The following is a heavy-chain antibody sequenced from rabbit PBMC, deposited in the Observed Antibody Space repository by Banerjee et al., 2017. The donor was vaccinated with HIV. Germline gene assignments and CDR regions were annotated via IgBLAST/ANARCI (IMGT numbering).Heavy chain of an antibody. CDR1: GFSFSSSYW. V-gene: IGHV1S45*01. Sequence: QQQLEESGGGLVQPEGSLTLTCTASGFSFSSSYWICWVRQAPGKGLEWIACIYTGSSGSTYYANWAKGRFTISKTSTTVTLQMTSLTAADTATYFCARDHPYAVYGAAYELWGPGTLVTVS. J-gene: IGHJ4*01. CDR3: ARDHPYAVYGAAYEL. CDR2: IYTGSSGST. D-gene: IGHD6-1*01.